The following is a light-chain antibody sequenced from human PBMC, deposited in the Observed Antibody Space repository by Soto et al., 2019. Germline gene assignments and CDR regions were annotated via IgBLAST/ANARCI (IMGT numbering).Light chain of an antibody. Sequence: DIPMTQSPSTLSASVGDRVTITCRASQSISSWLAWYQQKPGKAPKLLSYDASSLESGVPSRFNGSGSGTEYTLTISSLQPDDFATYYCQQYNSYPWTFGQGTKVEIK. CDR1: QSISSW. CDR2: DAS. V-gene: IGKV1-5*01. CDR3: QQYNSYPWT. J-gene: IGKJ1*01.